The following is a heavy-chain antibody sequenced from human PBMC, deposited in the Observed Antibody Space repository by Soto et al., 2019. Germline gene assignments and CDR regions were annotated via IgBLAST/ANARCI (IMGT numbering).Heavy chain of an antibody. J-gene: IGHJ4*02. CDR1: GFTFSSYA. CDR2: ISGSGGGT. D-gene: IGHD6-13*01. CDR3: ATSAGYSSSWYVY. Sequence: GGSLRLSCAASGFTFSSYAMSWVRQAPGKGLEWVSAISGSGGGTYYADSVKGRFTISRDNSKNTLYLQMNSLRAEDTAVYYCATSAGYSSSWYVYWGQGTLVTVSS. V-gene: IGHV3-23*01.